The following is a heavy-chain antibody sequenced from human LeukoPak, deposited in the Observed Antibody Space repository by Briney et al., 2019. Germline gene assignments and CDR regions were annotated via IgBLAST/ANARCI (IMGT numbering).Heavy chain of an antibody. D-gene: IGHD3-9*01. CDR3: ARDKDWAFDY. Sequence: PGGSLRLSCAASGFTFSTYSMNWVRQAPGKGLEWISYISTDSGNIYYADSVKGRFTISRDNAKNSLFLHMNSLRDEDTAVYYCARDKDWAFDYWGQGTLVTVSS. V-gene: IGHV3-48*02. CDR1: GFTFSTYS. J-gene: IGHJ4*02. CDR2: ISTDSGNI.